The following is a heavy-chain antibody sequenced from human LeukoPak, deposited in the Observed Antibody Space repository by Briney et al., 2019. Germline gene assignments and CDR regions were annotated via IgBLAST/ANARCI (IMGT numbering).Heavy chain of an antibody. J-gene: IGHJ5*02. CDR2: IRNKANSYAT. Sequence: GGSLRLSCTASGFTFSSYAMSWVRQASGKGLEWVGRIRNKANSYATAYTAPVKGRFTISRDDSKNTAYLQMNSLKTEDTAVYYCTRYSSSDNWFDPWGQGTLVTVSS. D-gene: IGHD6-6*01. CDR1: GFTFSSYA. V-gene: IGHV3-73*01. CDR3: TRYSSSDNWFDP.